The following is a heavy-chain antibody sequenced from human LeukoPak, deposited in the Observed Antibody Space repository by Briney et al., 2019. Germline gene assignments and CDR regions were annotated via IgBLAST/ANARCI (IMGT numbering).Heavy chain of an antibody. D-gene: IGHD2-15*01. Sequence: GGSLRLSCTASGFTFGDYAVSWVRQAPGKGLEWVGFIRSKAYGGTTEYAASVKGRFTISRDDSKSIAYLQMNSLKTEDTAVYYCTRVFCSGGSCYHSFYGMDVWGQGTTVTVSS. CDR3: TRVFCSGGSCYHSFYGMDV. CDR1: GFTFGDYA. J-gene: IGHJ6*02. V-gene: IGHV3-49*04. CDR2: IRSKAYGGTT.